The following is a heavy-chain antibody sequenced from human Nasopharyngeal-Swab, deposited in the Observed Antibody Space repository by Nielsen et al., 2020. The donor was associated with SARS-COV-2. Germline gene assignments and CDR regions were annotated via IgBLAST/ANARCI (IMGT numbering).Heavy chain of an antibody. CDR2: IKSKTDGGTT. CDR3: TTESVWGSYRYLGYYYYYGMDV. D-gene: IGHD3-16*02. Sequence: GGSLRLSCAASGFTFSNAWMSWVRQAPGKGLEWVGRIKSKTDGGTTDYAAPVKGRFTISRDDSKNTLYLQMNGLKTEDTAVYYCTTESVWGSYRYLGYYYYYGMDVWGQGTTVTVSS. CDR1: GFTFSNAW. V-gene: IGHV3-15*01. J-gene: IGHJ6*02.